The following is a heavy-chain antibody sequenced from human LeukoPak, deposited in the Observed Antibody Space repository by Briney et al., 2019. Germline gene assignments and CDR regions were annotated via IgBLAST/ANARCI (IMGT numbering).Heavy chain of an antibody. CDR2: SSSSSSTI. CDR3: ARDPTYFRVDAFDI. V-gene: IGHV3-48*01. CDR1: GFTFSSYS. D-gene: IGHD2/OR15-2a*01. Sequence: PGGSLRLSCAASGFTFSSYSMNWVRLAPGKGLEGVSYSSSSSSTIYYADSVKGRFTISRDNAKNSLYLQMNSLRAEDTAVYYCARDPTYFRVDAFDIWGQGTMVTVSS. J-gene: IGHJ3*02.